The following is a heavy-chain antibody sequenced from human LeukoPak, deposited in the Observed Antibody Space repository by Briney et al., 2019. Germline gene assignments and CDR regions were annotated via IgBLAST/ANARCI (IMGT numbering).Heavy chain of an antibody. CDR2: ISSSGSTI. J-gene: IGHJ3*02. V-gene: IGHV3-48*03. CDR1: GFTFSNYE. D-gene: IGHD3-10*01. Sequence: PGGSLRLSCVGSGFTFSNYEMNWVRQAPGKGLEWVSYISSSGSTIYSADSVKGRFTISRDNAKNSVYLQMNSLRAEDTAVYYCARDSIRDYDSGRPFGDIWGQGTVVTVSS. CDR3: ARDSIRDYDSGRPFGDI.